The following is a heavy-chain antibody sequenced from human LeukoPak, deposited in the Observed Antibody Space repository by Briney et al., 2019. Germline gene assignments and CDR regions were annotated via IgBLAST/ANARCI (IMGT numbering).Heavy chain of an antibody. CDR3: ARTRYYYNSRSYGAPYYFDY. Sequence: SETLSLTCSVSGDSISTSNSYWGRIRQPPGKGLEWIGSIYYSGNTYYNASLKSRVTISVDTSKNQFSLKLSSVTAADTAVYYCARTRYYYNSRSYGAPYYFDYWGQGTLVTVSS. CDR2: IYYSGNT. J-gene: IGHJ4*02. D-gene: IGHD3-10*01. V-gene: IGHV4-39*01. CDR1: GDSISTSNSY.